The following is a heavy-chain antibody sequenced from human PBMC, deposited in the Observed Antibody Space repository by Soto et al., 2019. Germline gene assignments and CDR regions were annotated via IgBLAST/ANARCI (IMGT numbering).Heavy chain of an antibody. CDR2: TYYRSRFFS. D-gene: IGHD3-10*01. CDR3: VRDRYSSSGWFDP. V-gene: IGHV6-1*01. Sequence: SQTLSLTCAISGDSVSSYSAAWNWIRQSPSGGLEWLGRTYYRSRFFSDYAESVKSRIIINPDTSKNQFSLQLKSVTPEDTAVYFCVRDRYSSSGWFDPWGQGTPVTVSS. J-gene: IGHJ5*02. CDR1: GDSVSSYSAA.